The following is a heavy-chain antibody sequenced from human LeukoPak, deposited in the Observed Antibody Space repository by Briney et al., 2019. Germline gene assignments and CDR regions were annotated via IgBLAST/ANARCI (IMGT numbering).Heavy chain of an antibody. CDR3: ARNGPVGYCSGGSCYHYYYYGMDV. CDR2: IYPGDSDT. J-gene: IGHJ6*02. V-gene: IGHV5-51*01. CDR1: GYSFTSSW. D-gene: IGHD2-15*01. Sequence: GQSLNISCKGSGYSFTSSWIGWVRQMPGKGLECMGIIYPGDSDTRYSPSFQGQVTISADKSISTAYLQWSSLKASDTAMYYCARNGPVGYCSGGSCYHYYYYGMDVWGQGTTVTVSS.